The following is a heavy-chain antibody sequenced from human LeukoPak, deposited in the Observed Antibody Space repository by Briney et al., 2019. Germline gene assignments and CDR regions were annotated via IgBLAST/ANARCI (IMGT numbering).Heavy chain of an antibody. CDR3: AREEGGKLGIDYYFDY. CDR2: ISSSSIHI. J-gene: IGHJ4*02. D-gene: IGHD7-27*01. Sequence: GGSLRLSCAASGFTLSSYSMNWVRQAPGKGLEWVSSISSSSIHIYYADSVKGRFTISRDNAKNSLYLQMNSLRAEDTAMYYCAREEGGKLGIDYYFDYWGQGTLVTVSS. CDR1: GFTLSSYS. V-gene: IGHV3-21*06.